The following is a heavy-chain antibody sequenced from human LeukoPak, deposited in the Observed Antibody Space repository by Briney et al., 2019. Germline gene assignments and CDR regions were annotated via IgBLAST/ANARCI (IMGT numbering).Heavy chain of an antibody. D-gene: IGHD3-10*01. CDR3: AKDGGVEDYYGSGCYGSFDY. J-gene: IGHJ4*02. CDR1: GFTFSSYA. Sequence: GGSLRLSCAASGFTFSSYAMSWVRQAPGKGLEWVSAISGSGGSTYYADSVKGRFTISRDNSKNTLYLQMNSLRAEDTAVYYCAKDGGVEDYYGSGCYGSFDYWGQGTLVTVSS. V-gene: IGHV3-23*01. CDR2: ISGSGGST.